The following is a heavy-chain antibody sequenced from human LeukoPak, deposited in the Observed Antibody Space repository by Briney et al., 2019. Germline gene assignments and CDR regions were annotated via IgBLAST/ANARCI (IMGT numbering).Heavy chain of an antibody. CDR3: AKDRLYYYDSSPGIFDY. D-gene: IGHD3-22*01. CDR1: GLTFEDYG. Sequence: RPGGSLRLSCAASGLTFEDYGMSWVRQAPGKGLEWVSGINWNGGSRHYADSVKGRFTISRDNAKNSLYLQMTSLRAEDTAVYYCAKDRLYYYDSSPGIFDYWGQGTLVTVSS. CDR2: INWNGGSR. V-gene: IGHV3-20*04. J-gene: IGHJ4*02.